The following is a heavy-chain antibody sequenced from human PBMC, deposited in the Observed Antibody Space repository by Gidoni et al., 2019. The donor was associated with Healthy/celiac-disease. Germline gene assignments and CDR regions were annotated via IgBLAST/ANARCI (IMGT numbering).Heavy chain of an antibody. Sequence: QVQLQESGPGLVKPSETLSLTCTVSGYSISSGYYWGWIRQPPGKGLEWIGSIYHSGSTYYNPSLKSRVTISVDTSKNQFSLKLSSVTAADTAVYYCARDGGPSSWFDPWGQGTLVTVSS. D-gene: IGHD3-16*01. V-gene: IGHV4-38-2*02. J-gene: IGHJ5*02. CDR1: GYSISSGYY. CDR2: IYHSGST. CDR3: ARDGGPSSWFDP.